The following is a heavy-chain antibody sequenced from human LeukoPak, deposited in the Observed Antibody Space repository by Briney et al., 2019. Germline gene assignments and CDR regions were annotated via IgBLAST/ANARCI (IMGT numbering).Heavy chain of an antibody. V-gene: IGHV1-24*01. CDR2: FDPEDGET. J-gene: IGHJ4*02. CDR3: LGAPANKYYFDY. Sequence: ASVQVSCKVSGYTLTELSMHWVRQAPGKGLEWMGGFDPEDGETIYAQKFQGRVTMTEDTSTDTAYMELSSLRSEDTAVYYCLGAPANKYYFDYWGQGTLVTVSS. CDR1: GYTLTELS. D-gene: IGHD1/OR15-1a*01.